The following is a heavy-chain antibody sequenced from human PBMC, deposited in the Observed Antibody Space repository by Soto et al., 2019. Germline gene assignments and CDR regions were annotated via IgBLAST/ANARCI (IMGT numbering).Heavy chain of an antibody. D-gene: IGHD3-22*01. CDR3: ARDSSGYYSHYNWFDP. CDR2: IWYDGSNK. Sequence: PGGSLRLSCAASGFTFSSYGMHWVRQAPGKGLEWVAVIWYDGSNKYYADSVKGRFTISRDNSKNTLYLQMNSLRAEDTAVYYCARDSSGYYSHYNWFDPWGQGTLVTVSS. J-gene: IGHJ5*02. CDR1: GFTFSSYG. V-gene: IGHV3-33*01.